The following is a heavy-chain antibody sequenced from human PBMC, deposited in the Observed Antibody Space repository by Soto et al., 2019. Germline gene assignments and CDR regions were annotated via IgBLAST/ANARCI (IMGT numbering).Heavy chain of an antibody. D-gene: IGHD3-3*01. V-gene: IGHV3-33*01. CDR2: IWYDGSNK. Sequence: PGGSLRLCCAASGFTFSSYGMHWVRQAPGKGLEWVAVIWYDGSNKYYADSVKGRFTISRDNSKNTLYLQMNSLRAEDTAVYYCARGLDITIFGVLTEFAYWGQGTLVTVSS. CDR3: ARGLDITIFGVLTEFAY. J-gene: IGHJ4*02. CDR1: GFTFSSYG.